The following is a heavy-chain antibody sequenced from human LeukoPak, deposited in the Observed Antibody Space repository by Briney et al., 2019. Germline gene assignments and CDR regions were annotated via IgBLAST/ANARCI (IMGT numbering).Heavy chain of an antibody. CDR1: GGTFSSYA. CDR3: ARDTYYYDSSGYQGLFDY. Sequence: ASVTVSFKASGGTFSSYAISWVRQAPGQGLEWMGRIIPIFGIANYAQKFQGRVTITADKSTSTAYMELSSLRSEDTAVYYCARDTYYYDSSGYQGLFDYWGQGTLVTVSS. J-gene: IGHJ4*02. D-gene: IGHD3-22*01. V-gene: IGHV1-69*04. CDR2: IIPIFGIA.